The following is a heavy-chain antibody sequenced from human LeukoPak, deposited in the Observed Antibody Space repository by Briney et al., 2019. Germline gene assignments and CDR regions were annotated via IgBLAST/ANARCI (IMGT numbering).Heavy chain of an antibody. CDR3: ARALYSSGWYGVGY. Sequence: ASVKVSCKSSGYMFTGYYIHWVRQAPGQGLEWMGWINADSGGTNHAQKFQGRVTMTRETSISAAYMEISGLTSDDTAVYYCARALYSSGWYGVGYWGQGTLVTVSS. J-gene: IGHJ4*02. V-gene: IGHV1-2*02. D-gene: IGHD6-19*01. CDR2: INADSGGT. CDR1: GYMFTGYY.